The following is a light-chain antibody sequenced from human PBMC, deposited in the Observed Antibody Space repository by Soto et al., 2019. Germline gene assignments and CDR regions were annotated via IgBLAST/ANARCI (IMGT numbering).Light chain of an antibody. CDR1: SSDIGSHNL. V-gene: IGLV2-14*02. J-gene: IGLJ1*01. Sequence: QSALTQPASVSGSPGQSITISCAGTSSDIGSHNLVSWYQHRPDKAPKLLIYEVSNRPSGVSNRFSGSKSGNTASLTISGLQAEDEADYYCSSYTSSSTLRVFGTGTKVTVL. CDR2: EVS. CDR3: SSYTSSSTLRV.